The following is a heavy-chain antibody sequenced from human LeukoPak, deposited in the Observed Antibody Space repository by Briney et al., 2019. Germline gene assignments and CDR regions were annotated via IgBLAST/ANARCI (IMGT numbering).Heavy chain of an antibody. CDR3: ARESGYSYGLGGYFDY. Sequence: GGSLRVSCAASGFSVSSNYMSWVRQAPGKGLEWVSVIYSDGRTYYADSVKGRFTISRDNSKNTLYLQMNSLRAEDTAVYYCARESGYSYGLGGYFDYWGQGTLVTVSS. CDR1: GFSVSSNY. D-gene: IGHD5-18*01. V-gene: IGHV3-53*01. CDR2: IYSDGRT. J-gene: IGHJ4*02.